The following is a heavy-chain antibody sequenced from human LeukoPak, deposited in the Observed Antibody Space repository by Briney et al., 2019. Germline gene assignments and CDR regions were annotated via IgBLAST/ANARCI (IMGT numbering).Heavy chain of an antibody. J-gene: IGHJ4*02. D-gene: IGHD2-21*02. Sequence: GGSLRLSCAATEFTFNTSAMSWIRQAPGKGLEWVSGISSSTTYTYYADSVKGRFTISRDNAKNTLYLQMNSLRAEDTAVYYCAREAPTCGGDCSFDYWGQGTLVTVSS. CDR3: AREAPTCGGDCSFDY. CDR2: ISSSTTYT. V-gene: IGHV3-21*01. CDR1: EFTFNTSA.